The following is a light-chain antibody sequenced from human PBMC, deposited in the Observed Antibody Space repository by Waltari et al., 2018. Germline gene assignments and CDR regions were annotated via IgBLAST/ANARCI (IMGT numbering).Light chain of an antibody. CDR1: GGSIATNY. CDR2: GAN. J-gene: IGLJ3*02. CDR3: QSYDSTDWV. V-gene: IGLV6-57*02. Sequence: KFMLTQPHSVSESPGKTVTISCTGSGGSIATNYVQWYQQRPGSAPILLIFGANQRPSWVPDRFSGSIDTSANSASLPISGLKTEDEADYYCQSYDSTDWVFGGGTKLTVL.